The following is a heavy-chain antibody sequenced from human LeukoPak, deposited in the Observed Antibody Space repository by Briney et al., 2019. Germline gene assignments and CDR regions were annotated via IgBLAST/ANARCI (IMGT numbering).Heavy chain of an antibody. D-gene: IGHD1-26*01. CDR2: TYYRSKWYN. CDR1: GDSVSSNSAA. J-gene: IGHJ4*02. CDR3: ARAEVPEVGATGFDY. Sequence: SQTLSLTCGFSGDSVSSNSAAWNWIRQSPSRGLEWLGRTYYRSKWYNDYAVSVKSRITINPDTSKNQFSLQLNSVTPEDTAVYYCARAEVPEVGATGFDYWGQGTLVTVSS. V-gene: IGHV6-1*01.